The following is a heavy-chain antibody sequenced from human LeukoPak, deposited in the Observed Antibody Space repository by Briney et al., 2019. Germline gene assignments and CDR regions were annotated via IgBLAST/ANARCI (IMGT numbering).Heavy chain of an antibody. Sequence: GGSLRLSCAASGFTFSSYSMNWVRQAPGMGLEWVSSISSSSSYIYYADSVKGRFTIPRDNAKNSLYLQMNSLRAEDTAVYYCARGGGEYSSSSGVYWGQGTLVTVSS. CDR2: ISSSSSYI. V-gene: IGHV3-21*01. D-gene: IGHD6-6*01. CDR1: GFTFSSYS. CDR3: ARGGGEYSSSSGVY. J-gene: IGHJ4*02.